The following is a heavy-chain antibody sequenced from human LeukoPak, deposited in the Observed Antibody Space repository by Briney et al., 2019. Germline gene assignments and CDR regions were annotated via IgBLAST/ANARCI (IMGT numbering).Heavy chain of an antibody. CDR3: ARVGFTTSWSNFDY. Sequence: ASVKVSCKAAGYNFPAYFVHWVRQAPGQGLEWMGRINPNGGDTNYAQKFQGRVTMASDTSISTAYMELSSLISDATAVYYCARVGFTTSWSNFDYWGQGTPATVSS. D-gene: IGHD2-2*01. CDR1: GYNFPAYF. V-gene: IGHV1-2*06. J-gene: IGHJ4*02. CDR2: INPNGGDT.